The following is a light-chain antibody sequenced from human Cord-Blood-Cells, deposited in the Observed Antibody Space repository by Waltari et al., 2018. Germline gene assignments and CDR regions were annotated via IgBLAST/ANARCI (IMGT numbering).Light chain of an antibody. CDR2: DVS. V-gene: IGLV2-14*01. Sequence: QSALTQPASVSGSPGQSIPTSCTGTSRDVGGYHYVSWYQQHPGKAPKLMIYDVSNRPSGVSNRFSGSKSGNTASLTISGLQAEDETDYYCSSYTSSSTWVFGGGTKLTVL. J-gene: IGLJ3*02. CDR1: SRDVGGYHY. CDR3: SSYTSSSTWV.